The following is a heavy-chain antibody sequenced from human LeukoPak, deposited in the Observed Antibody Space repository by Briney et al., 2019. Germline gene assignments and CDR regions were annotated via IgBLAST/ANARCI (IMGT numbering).Heavy chain of an antibody. J-gene: IGHJ1*01. CDR1: GFTFSSYW. CDR2: IKQDGSEK. Sequence: GGSLRLSCAASGFTFSSYWMSWVRQAPGKGLEWVANIKQDGSEKYYVDSVKGRFTISRDNAKNSLFLQMNSLRAEDTAVYYCARDAYCISASCYTGYFQHWGQGTLVTVSS. V-gene: IGHV3-7*01. D-gene: IGHD2-2*02. CDR3: ARDAYCISASCYTGYFQH.